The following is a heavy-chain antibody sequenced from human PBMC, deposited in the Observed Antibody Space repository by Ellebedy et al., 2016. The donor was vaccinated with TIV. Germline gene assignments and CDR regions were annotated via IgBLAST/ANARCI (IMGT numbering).Heavy chain of an antibody. Sequence: SETLSLXXTVSGDSISSHYWSWIRQPPGKGLEWIGYISYSGSTNYNPSLKSRVFISVDTSKNQFSLKLSSVTAADTAVYYCARGGNYYDSSGYYHYYYYGMDVWGQGTTVTVSS. CDR1: GDSISSHY. CDR2: ISYSGST. J-gene: IGHJ6*02. D-gene: IGHD3-22*01. CDR3: ARGGNYYDSSGYYHYYYYGMDV. V-gene: IGHV4-59*11.